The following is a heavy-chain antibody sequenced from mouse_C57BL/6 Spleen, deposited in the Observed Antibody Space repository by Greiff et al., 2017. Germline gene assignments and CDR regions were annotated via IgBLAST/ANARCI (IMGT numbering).Heavy chain of an antibody. CDR1: GYTFTSYG. CDR2: IYPRSGNT. V-gene: IGHV1-81*01. D-gene: IGHD1-1*01. J-gene: IGHJ2*01. Sequence: QVQLQQSGAELARPGASVKLSCTASGYTFTSYGISWVKQRTGQGLEWIGEIYPRSGNTYYNEKFKGKATLTADKSSSTAYMELRSLTSEDSAVYFCARSYGSSYDFDYWGQGTTLTVSS. CDR3: ARSYGSSYDFDY.